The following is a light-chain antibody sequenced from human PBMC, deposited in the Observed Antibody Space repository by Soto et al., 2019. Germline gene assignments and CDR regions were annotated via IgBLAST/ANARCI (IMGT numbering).Light chain of an antibody. V-gene: IGLV2-14*01. Sequence: QSVLTQPASVSGSPGQSITISCTGTSSDVGGYNFVSWYQQHPGKAPRLIIYEVSSRPSGVSYRFSGSKSGNTASLTISGLQAEHDVDYYCSSYTLRNTLVLFGGGTKLTVL. J-gene: IGLJ3*02. CDR3: SSYTLRNTLVL. CDR1: SSDVGGYNF. CDR2: EVS.